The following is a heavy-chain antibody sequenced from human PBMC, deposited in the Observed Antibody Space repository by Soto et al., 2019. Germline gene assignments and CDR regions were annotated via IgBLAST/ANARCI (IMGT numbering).Heavy chain of an antibody. V-gene: IGHV4-4*02. CDR1: GGSISSSNW. CDR3: ASRYYYDGSGFYSDAFDI. Sequence: QVHLQESGPGLMKPSGTLSLTCAVSGGSISSSNWWSWVRQPQGKGLEWIGEVYHGGSTNYNPALKSRVTIAVDKSKNQFSLRLSSVTAADTAVYYCASRYYYDGSGFYSDAFDIWGQGTMVTVSS. D-gene: IGHD3-22*01. J-gene: IGHJ3*02. CDR2: VYHGGST.